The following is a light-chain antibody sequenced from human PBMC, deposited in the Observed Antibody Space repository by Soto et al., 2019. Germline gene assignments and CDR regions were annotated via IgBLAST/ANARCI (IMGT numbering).Light chain of an antibody. Sequence: LTQPASVSGSPGQSITISCTGTSSDVGGYNYVSWHQQHPGKAPKLMIYEVSNRPSGVSNRFSGSKSGNTASLTISGLQAEDEADYYCSSYTSSSTLVVFGGGTQLTVL. CDR1: SSDVGGYNY. CDR3: SSYTSSSTLVV. J-gene: IGLJ2*01. CDR2: EVS. V-gene: IGLV2-14*01.